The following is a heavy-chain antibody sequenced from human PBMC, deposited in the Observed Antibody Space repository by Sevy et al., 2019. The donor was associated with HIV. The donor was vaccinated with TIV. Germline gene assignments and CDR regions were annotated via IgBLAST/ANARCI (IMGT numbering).Heavy chain of an antibody. Sequence: GGSLRLSCAASGFTFSSYSMNWVRQAPGKGLEWVSYISSSSSTIYYADSVKGRFTISRDNAKNSLYLQMNSLRDDDTAVYYCARGSYYYDSSANSYFHYWGQGTLVTVSS. J-gene: IGHJ4*02. CDR1: GFTFSSYS. CDR3: ARGSYYYDSSANSYFHY. CDR2: ISSSSSTI. V-gene: IGHV3-48*02. D-gene: IGHD3-22*01.